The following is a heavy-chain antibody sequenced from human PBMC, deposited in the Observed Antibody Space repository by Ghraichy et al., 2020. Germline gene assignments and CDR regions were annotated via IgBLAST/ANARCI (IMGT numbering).Heavy chain of an antibody. CDR2: TYFRSEWYN. CDR3: ARVSTSSWHDWFDS. CDR1: GDTVSRNRVA. J-gene: IGHJ5*01. V-gene: IGHV6-1*01. Sequence: SQTLSLTCDISGDTVSRNRVAWNWIRQSPSRGLEWLGRTYFRSEWYNDYGESVRGRITIKAVTSKNQVSLLLNSATPEDTAVYYCARVSTSSWHDWFDSWGHGTLVTVSS. D-gene: IGHD1-1*01.